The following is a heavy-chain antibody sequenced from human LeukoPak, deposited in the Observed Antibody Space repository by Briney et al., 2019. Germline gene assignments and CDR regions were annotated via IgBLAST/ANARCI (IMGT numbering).Heavy chain of an antibody. J-gene: IGHJ4*02. CDR1: GFAFDEHG. D-gene: IGHD2-2*01. CDR2: INWSGGST. CDR3: ARAPITSPFYFDY. Sequence: GGSLRLSCTASGFAFDEHGMSWVRQVPGKGLERVSGINWSGGSTGYADPLRGRFTISRDNAKNSLYLQMDSLRAEDTALYYCARAPITSPFYFDYWGQGTLVTVSS. V-gene: IGHV3-20*04.